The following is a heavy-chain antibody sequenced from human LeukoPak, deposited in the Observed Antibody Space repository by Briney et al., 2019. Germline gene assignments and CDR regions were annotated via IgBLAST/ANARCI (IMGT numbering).Heavy chain of an antibody. CDR1: GCTFSRSW. J-gene: IGHJ4*02. Sequence: GGSLRLSCVASGCTFSRSWMSWVRQGPGKGPEWVANMNQDGSRKYYVDSVKGRFTISRDNAKNSLFLQMNGLRDEDTAVYYCTRDSQGSGTYSTDQWGQGTLVTVSS. CDR2: MNQDGSRK. V-gene: IGHV3-7*01. D-gene: IGHD3-10*01. CDR3: TRDSQGSGTYSTDQ.